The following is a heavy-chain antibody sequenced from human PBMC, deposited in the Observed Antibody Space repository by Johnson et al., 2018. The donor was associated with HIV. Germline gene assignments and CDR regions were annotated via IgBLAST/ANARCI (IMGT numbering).Heavy chain of an antibody. Sequence: VQLVESERGLAQPGGSLRLSCAASGITVSDYYMSWIRQAPGKGLEWVSYINSSGSTIYYADSVKGRFNILRDNAKNSLYLQLNSLRAEDTAVYYCARERGEGGSYYSFRRDAFDIWGQGTMVTVSS. CDR1: GITVSDYY. CDR3: ARERGEGGSYYSFRRDAFDI. J-gene: IGHJ3*02. CDR2: INSSGSTI. V-gene: IGHV3-11*04. D-gene: IGHD1-26*01.